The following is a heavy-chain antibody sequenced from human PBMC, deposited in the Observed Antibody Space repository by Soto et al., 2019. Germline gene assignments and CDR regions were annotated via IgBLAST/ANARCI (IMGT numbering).Heavy chain of an antibody. CDR2: FFPRDEK. Sequence: QVTLKESGPVLVKPTETLTLTCNVSGFSLSNGRMGVIWIRQPPGKALEWLAHFFPRDEKSYSPSLKTRLTISADTSKSQVVLTMTNMNPLDTATYYCARLRMGVARTPDSWGQGTLVTVSS. CDR1: GFSLSNGRMG. J-gene: IGHJ4*02. CDR3: ARLRMGVARTPDS. D-gene: IGHD1-26*01. V-gene: IGHV2-26*01.